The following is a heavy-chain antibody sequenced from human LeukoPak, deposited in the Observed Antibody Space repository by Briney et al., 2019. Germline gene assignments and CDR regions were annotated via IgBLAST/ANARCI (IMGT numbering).Heavy chain of an antibody. V-gene: IGHV3-30*03. CDR3: ARDHGGSGSYFWATPPNGPDY. Sequence: GGSLRLSCAASGFTFSNYAMHWVRQDSGRGLDWVAVISHDGINTYYADSVKGRFTISRDNAKNSLYLQMNSLRAEDTAVYYCARDHGGSGSYFWATPPNGPDYWGQGTLVTVSS. D-gene: IGHD3-10*01. CDR2: ISHDGINT. CDR1: GFTFSNYA. J-gene: IGHJ4*02.